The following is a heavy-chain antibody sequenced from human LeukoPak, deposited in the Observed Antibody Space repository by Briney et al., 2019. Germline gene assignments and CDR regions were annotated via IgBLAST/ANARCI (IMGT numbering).Heavy chain of an antibody. J-gene: IGHJ4*02. CDR3: ASSSPGSSGWYFESYFDY. Sequence: KPGGSLRLSCAASGFTFNSYSMNWVRQAPGKGLEWVSSISSSSSYIYYADSVKGRFTISRDNAKNSLYLQMNSLRAEDTAVCYCASSSPGSSGWYFESYFDYWGQGTLVTVSS. CDR2: ISSSSSYI. CDR1: GFTFNSYS. V-gene: IGHV3-21*01. D-gene: IGHD6-19*01.